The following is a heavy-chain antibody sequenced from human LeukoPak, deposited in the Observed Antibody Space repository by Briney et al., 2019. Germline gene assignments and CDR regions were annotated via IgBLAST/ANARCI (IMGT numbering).Heavy chain of an antibody. V-gene: IGHV4-38-2*01. Sequence: SETLSLTCAVSGFSISSGYFWAWIRQSPGKGLEWIGSIFRSGITYYNPSLKSRITISVDTSKNQFSLRLSSVTAADTAVYYCARRISTRRGETCSSTSCYFDYWGQGTLVTVSS. D-gene: IGHD2-2*01. J-gene: IGHJ4*02. CDR1: GFSISSGYF. CDR3: ARRISTRRGETCSSTSCYFDY. CDR2: IFRSGIT.